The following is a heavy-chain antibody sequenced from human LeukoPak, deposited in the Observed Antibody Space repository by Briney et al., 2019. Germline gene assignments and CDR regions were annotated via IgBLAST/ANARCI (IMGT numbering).Heavy chain of an antibody. CDR1: GFTFSSYA. CDR2: ISYDGSNK. Sequence: GGSLRLSCAASGFTFSSYAMHWVRQAPGKGLEWVAVISYDGSNKYYADSVKGRFTISRDNSRNTLYLQMNSLRAEDTAVYYCARDLKVTTSPEYYFDYWGQGTLVTVSS. CDR3: ARDLKVTTSPEYYFDY. J-gene: IGHJ4*02. D-gene: IGHD4-17*01. V-gene: IGHV3-30*04.